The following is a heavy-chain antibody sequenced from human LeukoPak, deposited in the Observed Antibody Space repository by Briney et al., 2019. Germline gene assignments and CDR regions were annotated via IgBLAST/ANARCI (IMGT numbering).Heavy chain of an antibody. J-gene: IGHJ4*02. V-gene: IGHV3-30-3*01. CDR1: GFTFSSYA. D-gene: IGHD4-23*01. CDR2: ISYDGSNK. CDR3: TSTGNSGY. Sequence: GRSLRLSCAASGFTFSSYAMHWVRQAPGKGLEWVAVISYDGSNKYYADSVKGRFTISRDNSKNTLYLQMNTLRAEDTAVYYCTSTGNSGYWGQGTPVTVSS.